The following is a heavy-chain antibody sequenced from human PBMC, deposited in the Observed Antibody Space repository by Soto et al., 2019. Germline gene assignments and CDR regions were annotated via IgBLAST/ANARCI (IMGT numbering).Heavy chain of an antibody. V-gene: IGHV3-33*01. J-gene: IGHJ4*02. CDR1: GFTFSSYG. Sequence: PGGSLRLCCAASGFTFSSYGMHWVRQAPGKGLEWVAVIWYDGSNKYYADSVKGRFTISRDNSKNTLYLQMNSLRAEDTAVYYCAIDLVVNQMATILRYWGQGTLVSVSS. CDR2: IWYDGSNK. CDR3: AIDLVVNQMATILRY. D-gene: IGHD5-12*01.